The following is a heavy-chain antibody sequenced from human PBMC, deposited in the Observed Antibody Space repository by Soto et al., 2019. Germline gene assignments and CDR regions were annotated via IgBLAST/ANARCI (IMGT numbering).Heavy chain of an antibody. V-gene: IGHV1-2*02. J-gene: IGHJ4*02. CDR2: INPNSGGA. D-gene: IGHD3-10*01. CDR1: GCTFTGYD. CDR3: ARAYGSGSYYDY. Sequence: ASVKVSCKASGCTFTGYDMHWVRQAAGQGLEWMGWINPNSGGANYAQKFQGRVTITRDTSISTAYMELSRLRSDDTAVYYCARAYGSGSYYDYWGKGTLVTVSS.